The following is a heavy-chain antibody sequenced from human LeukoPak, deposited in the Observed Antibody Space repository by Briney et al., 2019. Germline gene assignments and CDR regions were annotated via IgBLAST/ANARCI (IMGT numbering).Heavy chain of an antibody. CDR1: GFTFSSYG. Sequence: GRSLRLSCAASGFTFSSYGMHWVRQAPGKGLEWVAVISYDGSNKYYADSVKGRYTISRDNSKNTLYLQMNSLRAEDTAVYYCAKDLPAVFDYWGQGTLVTVSS. D-gene: IGHD2-2*01. CDR2: ISYDGSNK. V-gene: IGHV3-30*18. J-gene: IGHJ4*02. CDR3: AKDLPAVFDY.